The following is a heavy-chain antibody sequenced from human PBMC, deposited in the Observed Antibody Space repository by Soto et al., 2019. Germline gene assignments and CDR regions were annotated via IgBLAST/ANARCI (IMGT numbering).Heavy chain of an antibody. D-gene: IGHD2-8*02. CDR3: ASGTGAAYFDY. CDR2: INHSGST. V-gene: IGHV4-34*01. CDR1: GGSFSGYY. Sequence: SETLSLTCAVYGGSFSGYYWSWIRQPPGKGLEWIGEINHSGSTNYNPSLKSRVTISVDTSKNQFSLKLSSVTAADTAVYYCASGTGAAYFDYWGQGTLVTVSS. J-gene: IGHJ4*02.